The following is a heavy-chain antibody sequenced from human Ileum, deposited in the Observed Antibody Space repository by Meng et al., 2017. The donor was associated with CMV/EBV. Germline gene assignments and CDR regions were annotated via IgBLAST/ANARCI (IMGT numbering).Heavy chain of an antibody. Sequence: GESLKISCAASGFTFSSYAMSWVRQAPGKGLEWVSAISGSGGSTYYADSVKGRFTISRDNAKNTLYLQMNSLRAEDTAVYYCARSSRQTGPYFDYWGQGTLVTVSS. CDR3: ARSSRQTGPYFDY. J-gene: IGHJ4*02. V-gene: IGHV3-23*01. CDR1: GFTFSSYA. D-gene: IGHD3-10*01. CDR2: ISGSGGST.